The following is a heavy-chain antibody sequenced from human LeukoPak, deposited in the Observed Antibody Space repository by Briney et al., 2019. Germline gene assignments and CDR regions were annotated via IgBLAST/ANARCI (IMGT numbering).Heavy chain of an antibody. V-gene: IGHV3-9*01. CDR3: AKDIGLGYCSGGRCYGMDV. CDR1: GFTFSSYA. Sequence: GGSLRLSCAASGFTFSSYAMSWVRQAPGKGLEWVSGISWNSGSIGYADSVKGRFTISRDNAKNSLYLQMNSLRAEDTALYYCAKDIGLGYCSGGRCYGMDVWGQGTTVTVSS. D-gene: IGHD2-15*01. CDR2: ISWNSGSI. J-gene: IGHJ6*02.